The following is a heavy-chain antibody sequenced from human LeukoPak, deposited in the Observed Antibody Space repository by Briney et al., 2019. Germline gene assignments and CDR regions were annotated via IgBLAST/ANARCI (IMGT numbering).Heavy chain of an antibody. D-gene: IGHD4-17*01. CDR3: AGSLDYGDGLEVDY. J-gene: IGHJ4*02. Sequence: SETLSLTCTVSGGSISSYYWSWIRQPPGKGLEWIGYIYYGGSTNYNPSLKSRVTISVDTSKNQFSLKLSSVTAADTAVYYCAGSLDYGDGLEVDYWGQGTLVTVSS. CDR2: IYYGGST. CDR1: GGSISSYY. V-gene: IGHV4-59*08.